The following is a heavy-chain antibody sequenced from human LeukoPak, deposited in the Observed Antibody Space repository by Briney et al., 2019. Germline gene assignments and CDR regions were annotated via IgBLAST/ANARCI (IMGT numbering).Heavy chain of an antibody. D-gene: IGHD6-19*01. CDR3: AGSLGSGWYQQFDY. J-gene: IGHJ4*02. CDR1: GYTFTSYG. CDR2: ISAYNGNT. V-gene: IGHV1-18*01. Sequence: ASMKVSCKASGYTFTSYGISWVRQAPGQRLEWMGWISAYNGNTNYAQKLQGRVTMTTDTSTSTAYMELRSLRSDDTAVYYCAGSLGSGWYQQFDYWGQGTLDTVSS.